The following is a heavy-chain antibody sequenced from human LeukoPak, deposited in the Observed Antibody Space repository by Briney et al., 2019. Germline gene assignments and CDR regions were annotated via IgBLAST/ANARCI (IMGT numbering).Heavy chain of an antibody. CDR1: GFTLSSYW. V-gene: IGHV3-74*01. D-gene: IGHD6-19*01. Sequence: QPGGSLRLSCAASGFTLSSYWMHWVRQAPGKGLVWVSRINGDGSSTPYANSVKGRFTISRDNAKNTLYLQMHSLHYCARGSTSGWPDYFDYWGQGSVVTVSS. J-gene: IGHJ4*02. CDR2: INGDGSST. CDR3: WPDYFDY.